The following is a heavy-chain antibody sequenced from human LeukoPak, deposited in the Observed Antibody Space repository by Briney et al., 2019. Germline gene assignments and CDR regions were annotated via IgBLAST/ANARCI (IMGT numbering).Heavy chain of an antibody. CDR2: IIPILGIA. Sequence: SVKVSCKASGGTFSSYAISWVQQAPGQGLEWMGRIIPILGIANYAQKFQGRVTITADKSTSTAYMELSSLRSEDTAVYYCARGTERWLQARFDYWGQGTLVTVSS. D-gene: IGHD5-12*01. J-gene: IGHJ4*02. V-gene: IGHV1-69*04. CDR3: ARGTERWLQARFDY. CDR1: GGTFSSYA.